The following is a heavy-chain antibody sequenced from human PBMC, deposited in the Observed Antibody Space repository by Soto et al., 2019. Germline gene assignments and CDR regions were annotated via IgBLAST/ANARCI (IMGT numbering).Heavy chain of an antibody. CDR2: IFSNDEK. Sequence: SGPTLVNPTETLTLTCTVSGFSLSNARMGVSWIRQPPGKALEWLAHIFSNDEKSYSTSLKSRLTISKDTSKSQVVLTMTNTDPVDTATYYCARIRSWLQFPDYWGQGTLVTVSS. CDR1: GFSLSNARMG. CDR3: ARIRSWLQFPDY. D-gene: IGHD4-4*01. V-gene: IGHV2-26*01. J-gene: IGHJ4*02.